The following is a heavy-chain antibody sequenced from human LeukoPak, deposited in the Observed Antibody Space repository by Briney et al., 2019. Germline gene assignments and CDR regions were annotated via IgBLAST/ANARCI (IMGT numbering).Heavy chain of an antibody. D-gene: IGHD6-19*01. V-gene: IGHV5-51*01. J-gene: IGHJ4*02. CDR1: GYSFTSYW. CDR3: ARLSGWQETYYFDY. Sequence: GESLQISCQGSGYSFTSYWIGWVRQLPGKGLEWMEIIYPGDSDTRYSPSFQGQVTISADKSISTAYLQWSSLKASDTAMYYCARLSGWQETYYFDYWGQGTLVTVSS. CDR2: IYPGDSDT.